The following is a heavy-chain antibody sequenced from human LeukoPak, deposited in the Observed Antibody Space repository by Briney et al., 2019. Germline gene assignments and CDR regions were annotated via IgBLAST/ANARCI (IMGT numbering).Heavy chain of an antibody. CDR2: ISYDGSDK. CDR3: AKDRRGSCNGGSCYCCDY. J-gene: IGHJ4*02. CDR1: GFTFNSYG. D-gene: IGHD2-15*01. Sequence: GGSLRLSCAASGFTFNSYGIHWVRQAPGEGLEWVAFISYDGSDKYYADSVKGRFTISRDNSKNTLYLQMSSLRAEDTAVYYCAKDRRGSCNGGSCYCCDYWGQGTLVTVSS. V-gene: IGHV3-30*02.